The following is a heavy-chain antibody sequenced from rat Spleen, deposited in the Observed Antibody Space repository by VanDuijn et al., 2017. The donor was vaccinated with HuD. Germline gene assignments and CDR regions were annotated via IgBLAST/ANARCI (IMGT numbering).Heavy chain of an antibody. Sequence: QVQLRWSGPGLVVPSQGLSLICTVSSVSLNSDSVSWVRQYLGKGLEWMGVIWSNGGTDYNSAIKSRLSISRDTSKSQVFLKMNSLQTEDTAMYFCARNPYYSSFLDYWGQGVLVTGSS. CDR2: IWSNGGT. CDR1: SVSLNSDS. J-gene: IGHJ2*01. CDR3: ARNPYYSSFLDY. V-gene: IGHV2-47*01. D-gene: IGHD1-2*01.